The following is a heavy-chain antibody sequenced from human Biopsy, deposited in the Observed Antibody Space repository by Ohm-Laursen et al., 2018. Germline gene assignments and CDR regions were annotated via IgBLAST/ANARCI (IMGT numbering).Heavy chain of an antibody. CDR2: MCADCNNK. CDR3: ARDGDEFDRSGHGFDF. V-gene: IGHV3-33*07. CDR1: GFTFSRHG. Sequence: SLRLSCAASGFTFSRHGMYWVRQAPGKGLEWVAVMCADCNNKYYADSVKGRCTISKDTSRNTLYLQMNSLRVDDTALYYCARDGDEFDRSGHGFDFWGRGTMVTVSS. J-gene: IGHJ4*02. D-gene: IGHD3-22*01.